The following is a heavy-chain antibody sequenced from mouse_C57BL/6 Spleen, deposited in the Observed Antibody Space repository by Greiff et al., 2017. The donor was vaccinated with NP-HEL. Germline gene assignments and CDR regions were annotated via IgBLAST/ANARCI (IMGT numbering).Heavy chain of an antibody. Sequence: QVHVKQSGAELVKPGASVKMSCKASGYTFTSYWITWVKQRPGQGLEWIGDIYPGSGSTNYNEKFKSKATLTVDTSSSTAYMQLSSLTSEDSAVYYCARPVDYGPYFDYWGQGTTLTVSS. J-gene: IGHJ2*01. CDR3: ARPVDYGPYFDY. D-gene: IGHD1-1*01. V-gene: IGHV1-55*01. CDR2: IYPGSGST. CDR1: GYTFTSYW.